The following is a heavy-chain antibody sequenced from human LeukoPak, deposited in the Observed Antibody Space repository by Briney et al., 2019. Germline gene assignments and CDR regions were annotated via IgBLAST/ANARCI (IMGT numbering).Heavy chain of an antibody. CDR2: IYYSEST. D-gene: IGHD3-10*01. Sequence: SETLSLTCTVSGGSISSRSYYWGWIRRPPGKGLEWIGSIYYSESTYYNPSLRSRVTISVDTSKNQFSLKLSSVTAADTAVYYCVRQRFGDLYAEYFQHWGQGTLVTVSS. CDR3: VRQRFGDLYAEYFQH. V-gene: IGHV4-39*01. J-gene: IGHJ1*01. CDR1: GGSISSRSYY.